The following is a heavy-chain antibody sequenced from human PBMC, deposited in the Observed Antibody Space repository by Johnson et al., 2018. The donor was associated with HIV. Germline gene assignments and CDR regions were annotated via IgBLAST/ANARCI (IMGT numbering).Heavy chain of an antibody. CDR1: GFSFGTYA. Sequence: VQLVESGGGLLQPGGSLILSCAASGFSFGTYAMSWVRQAPGKGLQWVSGISGSGGSTYYADSVKGRFTLSRDNSKNTLYLQMNSLRAEDTAVYYCAREDQNWNYDHAFDIWGQGTMVTVSS. D-gene: IGHD1-7*01. J-gene: IGHJ3*02. CDR3: AREDQNWNYDHAFDI. V-gene: IGHV3-23*04. CDR2: ISGSGGST.